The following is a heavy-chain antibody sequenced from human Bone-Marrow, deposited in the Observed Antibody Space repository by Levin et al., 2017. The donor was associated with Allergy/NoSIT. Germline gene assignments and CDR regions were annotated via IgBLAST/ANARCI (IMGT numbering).Heavy chain of an antibody. D-gene: IGHD1-26*01. CDR2: IIPIFGTA. CDR1: GGTFSSYA. V-gene: IGHV1-69*13. J-gene: IGHJ4*02. Sequence: GASVKVSCKASGGTFSSYAISWVRQAPGQGLEWMGGIIPIFGTANYAQKFQGRVTITADESTSTAYMELSSLRSEDTAVYYCARGLDSGSYSCDYWGQGTLVTVSS. CDR3: ARGLDSGSYSCDY.